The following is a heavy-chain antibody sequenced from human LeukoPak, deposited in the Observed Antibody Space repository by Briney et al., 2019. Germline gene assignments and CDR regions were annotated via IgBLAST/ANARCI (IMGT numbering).Heavy chain of an antibody. CDR3: ARVWMTTVTTGWFDP. D-gene: IGHD4-17*01. Sequence: SQTLSLNCAVSGGSISSGGYSWSWIRQPPGKGLEWIWYFYHSGSTYYHPSLKSRVTISVDRSKNQFSLKLSSVAAADTAVYYCARVWMTTVTTGWFDPWGQGTLGTVSS. CDR2: FYHSGST. CDR1: GGSISSGGYS. J-gene: IGHJ5*02. V-gene: IGHV4-30-2*01.